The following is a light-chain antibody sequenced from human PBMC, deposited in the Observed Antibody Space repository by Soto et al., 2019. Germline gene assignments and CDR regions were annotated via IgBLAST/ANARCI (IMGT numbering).Light chain of an antibody. Sequence: DIQMTQSPSSLSASVGDRVTITCQASQDISNYLNWYQQKPGKAPKLLIYDASNLATGVPSRFSGSGSRTDFTFPISSLQPEDIATYYCQQYDNLPSYTFGQGTKLEIK. J-gene: IGKJ2*01. CDR3: QQYDNLPSYT. V-gene: IGKV1-33*01. CDR2: DAS. CDR1: QDISNY.